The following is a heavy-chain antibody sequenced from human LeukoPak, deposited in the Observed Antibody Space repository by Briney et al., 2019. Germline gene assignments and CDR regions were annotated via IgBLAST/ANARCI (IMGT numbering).Heavy chain of an antibody. CDR3: AKGHDTSTWYGNWFDP. CDR1: GFTFSTYA. J-gene: IGHJ5*02. D-gene: IGHD6-13*01. CDR2: VSSDGSSE. V-gene: IGHV3-30*18. Sequence: PGGSLRLSCGASGFTFSTYAMHWVRQTPDKELEWVAVVSSDGSSENYADSVKGRFTISRDNSKNTLYLRMNNLTPEDTAVYYCAKGHDTSTWYGNWFDPWGQGTLVTVSS.